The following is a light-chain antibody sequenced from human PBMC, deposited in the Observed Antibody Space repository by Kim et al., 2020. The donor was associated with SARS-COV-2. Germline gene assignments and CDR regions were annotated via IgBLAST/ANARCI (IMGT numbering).Light chain of an antibody. CDR2: EDN. CDR1: KLGDKY. CDR3: QAWDSGTVG. Sequence: SYELTQPPSVSVSPGQTASITCSGDKLGDKYACWYQQRPGQSPVIVISEDNRRPSGVPERFSGANSGNTATLTISGTQAMDEADYYCQAWDSGTVGFGGGTQLTVL. J-gene: IGLJ2*01. V-gene: IGLV3-1*01.